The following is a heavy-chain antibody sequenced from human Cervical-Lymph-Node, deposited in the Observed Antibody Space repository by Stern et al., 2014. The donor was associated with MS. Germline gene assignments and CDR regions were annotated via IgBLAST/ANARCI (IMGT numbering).Heavy chain of an antibody. Sequence: QVQLQESGPGLVKPSDTLSLTCTVSGGSVSSGSYYCSWIRQPPGKGLEWIGYIFFSGSTNYNPSLESRVTISVDSSKSQFSLNLSSVTAADTAVYYCARGSRWELFFDSWGQGTLVTVSS. V-gene: IGHV4-61*01. CDR2: IFFSGST. CDR1: GGSVSSGSYY. D-gene: IGHD1-26*01. J-gene: IGHJ4*02. CDR3: ARGSRWELFFDS.